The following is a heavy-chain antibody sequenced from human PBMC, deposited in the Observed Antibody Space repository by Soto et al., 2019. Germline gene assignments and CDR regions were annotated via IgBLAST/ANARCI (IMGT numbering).Heavy chain of an antibody. Sequence: EVQMVESGGGLVQPGGSLRLSCATSGFTVSYNYMSWVRQAPGKGLEVVSVIYSSGRTYYADSVKGRFTVSRDKSRDTVYLQMNSLRVEDTAVYFCARDDLERRGGYGAFDIWSQGTMVTVSS. V-gene: IGHV3-66*01. CDR2: IYSSGRT. CDR1: GFTVSYNY. D-gene: IGHD1-1*01. CDR3: ARDDLERRGGYGAFDI. J-gene: IGHJ3*02.